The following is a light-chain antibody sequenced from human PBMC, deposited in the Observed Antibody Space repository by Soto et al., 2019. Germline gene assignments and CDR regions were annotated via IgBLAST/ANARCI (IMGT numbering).Light chain of an antibody. CDR2: GAS. V-gene: IGKV1-39*01. J-gene: IGKJ1*01. CDR3: QQGYSTLRGT. CDR1: QTISDY. Sequence: DIQMTQSPSSLSASVGDRVTITCRASQTISDYLNWYQQKPGQAPKLLIYGASSLHRGVPSRFSGSGSGTDFTLTISSLQPEDFATYYCQQGYSTLRGTFGQGTKVDI.